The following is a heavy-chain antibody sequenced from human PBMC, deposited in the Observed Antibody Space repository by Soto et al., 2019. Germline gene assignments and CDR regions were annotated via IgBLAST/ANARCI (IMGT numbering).Heavy chain of an antibody. CDR1: GFTFTNYA. Sequence: GESLKISCAASGFTFTNYAMSWVRQAPGKGPEWVSGILGSGHTTFYADSVKGRFIVSRDNSKNTLSLQMNSLRAEDTAVYYCAKDPNTDYVGAFEFWGHGTMVTVSS. D-gene: IGHD3-10*02. V-gene: IGHV3-23*01. CDR2: ILGSGHTT. CDR3: AKDPNTDYVGAFEF. J-gene: IGHJ3*01.